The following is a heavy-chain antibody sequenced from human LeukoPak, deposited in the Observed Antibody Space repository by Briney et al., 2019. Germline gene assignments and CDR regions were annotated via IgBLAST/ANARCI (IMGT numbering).Heavy chain of an antibody. J-gene: IGHJ4*02. CDR2: ISSSAGNT. V-gene: IGHV3-23*01. Sequence: GGSLRLSYAASGFTFSSYAMYWVRQAPGKGLEWVSGISSSAGNTYYADSVKGRFTISRDNSKNTLYLQMNSLRAEDTAVYYCAKDFFGGSYNFGYWGQGTLVTVSS. CDR1: GFTFSSYA. CDR3: AKDFFGGSYNFGY. D-gene: IGHD1-26*01.